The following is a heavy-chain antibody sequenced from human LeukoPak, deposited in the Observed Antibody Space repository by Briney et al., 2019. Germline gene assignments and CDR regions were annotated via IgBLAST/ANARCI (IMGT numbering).Heavy chain of an antibody. CDR2: IYSGGAI. V-gene: IGHV3-53*01. CDR3: ARRPGN. D-gene: IGHD1-14*01. Sequence: PGGSLRLSCVASGFAVGSNYMSWVRRAPGKGLEWVSLIYSGGAIRYADSVKGRFTISRDSSKNTLFLQMNDLTVEDTARYYCARRPGNWGQGILVTVSS. J-gene: IGHJ4*02. CDR1: GFAVGSNY.